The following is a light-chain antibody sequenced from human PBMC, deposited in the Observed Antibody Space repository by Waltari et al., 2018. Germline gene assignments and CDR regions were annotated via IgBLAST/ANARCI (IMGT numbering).Light chain of an antibody. CDR1: SSDIGSHDY. CDR2: DVY. V-gene: IGLV2-11*01. CDR3: CSHASNFVVI. Sequence: QSALIQPRSVSGSPGQSVTISCTGSSSDIGSHDYVSWSQQHPGKAPKLLIFDVYKRPSGSPDRFSGAKSGNTASLTISGLQPDDEAEYYCCSHASNFVVIFGGGTKLTVL. J-gene: IGLJ2*01.